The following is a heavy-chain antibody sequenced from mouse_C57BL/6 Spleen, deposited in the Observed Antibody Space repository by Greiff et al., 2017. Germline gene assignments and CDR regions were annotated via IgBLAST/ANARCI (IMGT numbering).Heavy chain of an antibody. Sequence: VQLQQPGAELVMPGASVKLSCKASGYTFTSYWMHWVKQRPGQGLEWIGEIDPSDSYTNYNQKFKGKSTLTVDKSSSTAYMQLSSLTSEDSAVYYCARWGTGTRYFDVWGTGTTVTVSS. CDR1: GYTFTSYW. CDR2: IDPSDSYT. CDR3: ARWGTGTRYFDV. J-gene: IGHJ1*03. D-gene: IGHD4-1*01. V-gene: IGHV1-69*01.